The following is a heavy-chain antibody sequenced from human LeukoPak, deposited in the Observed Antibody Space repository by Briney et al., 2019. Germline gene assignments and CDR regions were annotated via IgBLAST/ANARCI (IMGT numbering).Heavy chain of an antibody. V-gene: IGHV3-48*02. CDR1: GFSFTDYP. CDR2: IRSTAEGAKYA. D-gene: IGHD3-9*01. J-gene: IGHJ4*02. CDR3: AAGIRYAFDY. Sequence: GGSLRLSCATSGFSFTDYPMNWVRQAPGKGLEWISNIRSTAEGAKYAYYADSVKGRVAISRDDGKNTLYLHMNSLRDDDTAVYYAAAGIRYAFDYWGQGILVTVSS.